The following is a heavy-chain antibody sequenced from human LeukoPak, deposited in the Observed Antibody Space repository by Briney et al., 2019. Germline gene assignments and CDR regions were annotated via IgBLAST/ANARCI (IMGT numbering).Heavy chain of an antibody. CDR3: ARVLRGLYNLGD. J-gene: IGHJ4*02. Sequence: GGSLRLSCEASGFSLSISGMNWVRQAPGKGLEWVSYISSSSDLMSYVDSVKGRFTVSRDNAKNSLFLRMNSLRDEDTAVYYCARVLRGLYNLGDWGQGTLVTVSS. CDR1: GFSLSISG. CDR2: ISSSSDLM. V-gene: IGHV3-48*02. D-gene: IGHD3-10*01.